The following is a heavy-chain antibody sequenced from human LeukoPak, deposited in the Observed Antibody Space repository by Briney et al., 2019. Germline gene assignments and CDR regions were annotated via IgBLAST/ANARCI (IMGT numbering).Heavy chain of an antibody. Sequence: GASVKVSCKASGYTFTGYYMHWVRQAPGQGLEWMGRINPNSGGTNYAQKFQGRVTMTRDTSISTAYMELSRLRSDDTAVYYCASPHYYDSSGQAGGDYWGQGTLVTVSS. CDR3: ASPHYYDSSGQAGGDY. D-gene: IGHD3-22*01. J-gene: IGHJ4*02. CDR1: GYTFTGYY. V-gene: IGHV1-2*06. CDR2: INPNSGGT.